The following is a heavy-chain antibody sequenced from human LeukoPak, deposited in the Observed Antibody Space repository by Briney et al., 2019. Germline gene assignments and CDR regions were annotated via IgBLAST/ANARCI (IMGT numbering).Heavy chain of an antibody. J-gene: IGHJ4*02. Sequence: ASVKVSCKASGYTFTNYAIHWVRQAPGQRLEWMGWINTGNDNTKYSQEFQGRVTITRDTSASTASMELSSLRSEDTTVYYCARRSGRYYDYWGQGTLVTVSS. V-gene: IGHV1-3*04. D-gene: IGHD1-26*01. CDR3: ARRSGRYYDY. CDR1: GYTFTNYA. CDR2: INTGNDNT.